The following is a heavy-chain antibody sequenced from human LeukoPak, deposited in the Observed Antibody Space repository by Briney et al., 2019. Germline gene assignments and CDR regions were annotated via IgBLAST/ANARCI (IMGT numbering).Heavy chain of an antibody. CDR1: GFTFNNAW. CDR3: TRDTNGLGY. V-gene: IGHV3-74*03. D-gene: IGHD2-8*01. CDR2: IESDGSVT. J-gene: IGHJ4*02. Sequence: GGSLRLSCAASGFTFNNAWMNWVRQAPGKGLVWVSCIESDGSVTKYADSVKGRFTISRDNAKNTLYLQMNSLRVEDTAVYYCTRDTNGLGYWGQGTLVIVSS.